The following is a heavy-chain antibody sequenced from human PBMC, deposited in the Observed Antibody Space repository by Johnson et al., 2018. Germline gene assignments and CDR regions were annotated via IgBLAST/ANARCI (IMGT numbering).Heavy chain of an antibody. CDR2: ISHTGST. CDR1: GGSISGYH. CDR3: AGGGGLYALAI. J-gene: IGHJ3*02. V-gene: IGHV4-59*01. D-gene: IGHD6-19*01. Sequence: QVQLQESGPGLVKPSETLSLICTVSGGSISGYHWSWIRQPPGKGLEWIAFISHTGSTNYNPSLKSRVTISLETSKNQFSLKLSSVTAADTAVYYCAGGGGLYALAIWGQGTMVTVSS.